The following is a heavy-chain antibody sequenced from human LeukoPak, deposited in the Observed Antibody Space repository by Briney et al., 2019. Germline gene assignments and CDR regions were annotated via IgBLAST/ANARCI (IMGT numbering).Heavy chain of an antibody. CDR2: ISSSGSTI. D-gene: IGHD6-13*01. Sequence: GGSLRLSCAASGFSFSNYEMNWVRQAPGKGLQWISYISSSGSTIYYADSVKGRFTISRDNAKNSLYLQMNSLRAEDTAVYYCARDIEAAGLFLDYWGQGTLVTVSS. J-gene: IGHJ4*02. V-gene: IGHV3-48*03. CDR3: ARDIEAAGLFLDY. CDR1: GFSFSNYE.